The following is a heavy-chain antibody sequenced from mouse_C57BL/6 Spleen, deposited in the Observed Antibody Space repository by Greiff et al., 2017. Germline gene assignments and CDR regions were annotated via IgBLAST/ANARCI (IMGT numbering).Heavy chain of an antibody. J-gene: IGHJ2*01. D-gene: IGHD2-1*01. CDR3: AREGNFYYGNSYYFDY. CDR2: IDPSDSET. V-gene: IGHV1-52*01. CDR1: GYTFTSYW. Sequence: VQLQQSGAELVRPGSSVKLSCKASGYTFTSYWMHWVKQRPIQGLEWIGNIDPSDSETHYNQKFKDKATLTVDKSSSTAYMQLSSLTSEDSAVYYCAREGNFYYGNSYYFDYWGQGTTLTVSS.